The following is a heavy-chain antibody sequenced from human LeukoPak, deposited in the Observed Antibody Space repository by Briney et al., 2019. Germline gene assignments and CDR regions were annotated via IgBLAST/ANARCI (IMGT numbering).Heavy chain of an antibody. CDR1: GFTFSSYW. V-gene: IGHV3-74*01. CDR3: RLGYCSGGSCSTLGSDY. D-gene: IGHD2-15*01. CDR2: INSDGRST. J-gene: IGHJ4*02. Sequence: GGSLRLSCAASGFTFSSYWMHWVRQAPGKGLVWVSRINSDGRSTSYADYVKGRFTISRDNAKNTLYLQMNSLRAEDTAVYYCRLGYCSGGSCSTLGSDYWGQGTLVTVSS.